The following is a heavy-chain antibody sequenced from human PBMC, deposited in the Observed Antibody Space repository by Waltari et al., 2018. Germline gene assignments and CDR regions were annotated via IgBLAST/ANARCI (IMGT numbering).Heavy chain of an antibody. CDR3: ARGRETYSWSAWEF. Sequence: QVQMVQSGPEVKQPGSSMNVSCKTSGDTFSNYYFNWVRHAPGRGLEWLGGVMPTFATPNYAQTVRDRVTIIADESTNTVYLQLRSLTVGDTAVYYCARGRETYSWSAWEFWGPGTRISVSS. V-gene: IGHV1-69*12. CDR2: VMPTFATP. J-gene: IGHJ3*01. D-gene: IGHD3-3*01. CDR1: GDTFSNYY.